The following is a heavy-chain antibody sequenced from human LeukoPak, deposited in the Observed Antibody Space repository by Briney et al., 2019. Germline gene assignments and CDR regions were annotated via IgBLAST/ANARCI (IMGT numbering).Heavy chain of an antibody. V-gene: IGHV3-23*01. D-gene: IGHD3-22*01. Sequence: PGGSLRLSCAASGFTFSTYAMSWVRQAPGKGLEWVSGMSTTGGGKYYADSVKGRFTISRDNSKNTLYLQMNSLRAEDTAVYYCAIDGFDYYDTSGYSYFHYWGQGTLVTVSS. CDR2: MSTTGGGK. CDR1: GFTFSTYA. J-gene: IGHJ4*02. CDR3: AIDGFDYYDTSGYSYFHY.